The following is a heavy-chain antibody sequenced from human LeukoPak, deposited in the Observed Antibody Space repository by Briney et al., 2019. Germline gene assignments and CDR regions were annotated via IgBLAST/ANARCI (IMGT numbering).Heavy chain of an antibody. CDR3: VQDYVWGTCDPDY. V-gene: IGHV3-7*01. Sequence: PGGSLRLSCAASGFTFSNSSTSGFRQTPRKELEWLGNIKEDGSEKYYLDSMKGRFTISRDNTHSSVFLQMNSLRAEDTAIYYCVQDYVWGTCDPDYWGQGTLVSVSS. J-gene: IGHJ4*02. D-gene: IGHD3-16*01. CDR2: IKEDGSEK. CDR1: GFTFSNSS.